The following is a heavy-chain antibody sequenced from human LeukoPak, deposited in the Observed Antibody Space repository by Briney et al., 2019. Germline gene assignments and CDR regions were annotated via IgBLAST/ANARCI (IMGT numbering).Heavy chain of an antibody. Sequence: SQTLSLTRTVSGGSISSGDYYWSWIRQPPGKGLEWIGYVYYSGSTYYNPSLKSRVTISVDTSKNHFSLKLSSVTAADTALYYCARVEYNWNNEGFDYWGQGTLVTVSS. J-gene: IGHJ4*02. V-gene: IGHV4-30-4*08. CDR2: VYYSGST. CDR1: GGSISSGDYY. CDR3: ARVEYNWNNEGFDY. D-gene: IGHD1/OR15-1a*01.